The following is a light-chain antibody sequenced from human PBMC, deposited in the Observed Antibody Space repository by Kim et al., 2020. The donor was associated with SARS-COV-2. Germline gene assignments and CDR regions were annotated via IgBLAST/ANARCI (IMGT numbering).Light chain of an antibody. V-gene: IGLV2-14*03. J-gene: IGLJ1*01. CDR2: EVS. CDR1: SSDVGDKNY. Sequence: QSITISCTGTSSDVGDKNYVSWYQQHPGKVPKLLIYEVSKRPSGVSNRFSGSKSGNTASLTISGLQAEDEADYYCSSYAGSDNIYVFGTGTKVTV. CDR3: SSYAGSDNIYV.